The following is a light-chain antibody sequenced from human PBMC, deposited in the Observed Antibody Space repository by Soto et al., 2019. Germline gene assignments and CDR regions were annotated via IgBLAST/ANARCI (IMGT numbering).Light chain of an antibody. CDR3: QQYASSPRT. CDR2: DAS. CDR1: QSVSGSY. Sequence: EIMLTQSPGTLSLSPGDRATLSCRASQSVSGSYLAWYQQKPGQAPRLVIYDASSRATGIPDRFSGSGSGADITRTISRLEPEDFAVYYCQQYASSPRTFGQGTKVEIK. V-gene: IGKV3-20*01. J-gene: IGKJ1*01.